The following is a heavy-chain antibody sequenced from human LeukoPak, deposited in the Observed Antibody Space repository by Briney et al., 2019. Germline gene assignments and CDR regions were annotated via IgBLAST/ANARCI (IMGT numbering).Heavy chain of an antibody. Sequence: GGSLRLSCAVSGFTFSDFWMNWVRRSPGKGLGWVASINQNGGETSYVDSVKGRFTISRDNPKNSLYLQMSSLRAEDTAVYYCARDGTAPGLYFDLWGQGTLVTVSS. J-gene: IGHJ4*01. CDR3: ARDGTAPGLYFDL. V-gene: IGHV3-7*01. CDR1: GFTFSDFW. D-gene: IGHD6-13*01. CDR2: INQNGGET.